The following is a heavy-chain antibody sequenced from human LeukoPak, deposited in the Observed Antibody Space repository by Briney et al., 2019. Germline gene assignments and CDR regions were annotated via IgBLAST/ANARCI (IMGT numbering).Heavy chain of an antibody. CDR3: AKRPSDYSDYVTYFDY. D-gene: IGHD4-11*01. CDR2: ISDDGRNK. Sequence: GGSLRLSCAASGFSFISYDMHWVRQAPGKGLEWVGVISDDGRNKKYADSVKGRFTISRDNSKDTLYLQMNSLRDEDTAVYYCAKRPSDYSDYVTYFDYWGQGTLVTVSS. J-gene: IGHJ4*02. V-gene: IGHV3-30*18. CDR1: GFSFISYD.